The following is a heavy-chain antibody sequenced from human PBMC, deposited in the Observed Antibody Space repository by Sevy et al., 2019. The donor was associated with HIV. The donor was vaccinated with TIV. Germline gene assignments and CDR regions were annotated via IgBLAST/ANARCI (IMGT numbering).Heavy chain of an antibody. D-gene: IGHD3-22*01. CDR2: FDPEDAKT. J-gene: IGHJ4*02. CDR3: ATTKDYYESSGDPFDY. Sequence: ASVKASCKVSGYTLTQLSMHWVRLTPGKGLEWMASFDPEDAKTVYSQKFQGRLSMTEDTSTHTAYMELSSLRSEDTAVYYCATTKDYYESSGDPFDYWGQGTLVTVSS. CDR1: GYTLTQLS. V-gene: IGHV1-24*01.